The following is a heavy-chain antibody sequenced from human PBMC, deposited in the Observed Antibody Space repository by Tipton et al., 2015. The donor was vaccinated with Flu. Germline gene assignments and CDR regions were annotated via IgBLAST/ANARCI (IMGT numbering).Heavy chain of an antibody. V-gene: IGHV3-66*02. D-gene: IGHD3-22*01. Sequence: SLRLSCAASGFTVSSNYMSWVRQAPGKGLEWVSVIYSGGSTYYADSVKGRFTISRDNSKNTLYLQMNSLRAEDTAVYYCARVRDYYDSSGYTYYFEYWGEGTLV. CDR1: GFTVSSNY. CDR3: ARVRDYYDSSGYTYYFEY. CDR2: IYSGGST. J-gene: IGHJ4*02.